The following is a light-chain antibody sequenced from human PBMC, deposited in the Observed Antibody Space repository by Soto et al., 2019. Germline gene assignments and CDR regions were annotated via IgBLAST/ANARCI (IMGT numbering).Light chain of an antibody. J-gene: IGKJ5*01. CDR2: SAS. V-gene: IGKV1-39*01. CDR3: QQSYGTPIT. Sequence: IQMAQSPSSPSASVRDRITIPFRASQSISTYLNWYQQKPGKAPNLLIYSASNLQSGVPSRFSGSGSGTDFTLTISSLQPEDFAAYYCQQSYGTPITFGQGTRLEIK. CDR1: QSISTY.